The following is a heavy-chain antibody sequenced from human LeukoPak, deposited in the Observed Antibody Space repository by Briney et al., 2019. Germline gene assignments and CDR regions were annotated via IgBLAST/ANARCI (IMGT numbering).Heavy chain of an antibody. CDR1: GDIFTSIC. V-gene: IGHV5-51*01. Sequence: GESLKISFNGSGDIFTSICIIWVRQGPGKGLEFVGSFFPGGSDTRCSPSFQGRVTISADMSINTAYLQWSSLRASDSAIYYCAQRAYCGGDCTRLYHSYFAMDVWGQGTTVTLSS. D-gene: IGHD2-21*02. J-gene: IGHJ6*02. CDR3: AQRAYCGGDCTRLYHSYFAMDV. CDR2: FFPGGSDT.